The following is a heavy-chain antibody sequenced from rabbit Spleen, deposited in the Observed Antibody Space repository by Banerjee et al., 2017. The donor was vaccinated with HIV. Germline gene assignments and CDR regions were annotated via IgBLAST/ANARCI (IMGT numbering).Heavy chain of an antibody. CDR2: IYGGSSGNT. D-gene: IGHD6-1*01. Sequence: QEQLEESGGGLVKPGASLTLTCTASGFSISSSYFMCWVRQAPGKGLEWIACIYGGSSGNTYYASWAKGRFTISKTSSTTVTLQMKSLTAADTATCFCARDYVSNDGWSDLWGQGTLVTVS. CDR1: GFSISSSYF. V-gene: IGHV1S45*01. J-gene: IGHJ3*01. CDR3: ARDYVSNDGWSDL.